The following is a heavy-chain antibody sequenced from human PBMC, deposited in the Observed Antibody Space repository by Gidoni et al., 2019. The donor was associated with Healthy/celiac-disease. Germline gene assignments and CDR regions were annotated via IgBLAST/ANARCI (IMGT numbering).Heavy chain of an antibody. Sequence: EVQLVQSGAEVKKPGESLRISGKGSGYSVTSYWISWVRQMPGKGLEWMGRIDPSDSYTNYSPSFQGHVTISADKSISTAYLQWSSLKASDTAMYYCAMLGYCSSTSCHPEIDAFDIWGQGTMVTVSS. CDR1: GYSVTSYW. D-gene: IGHD2-2*01. V-gene: IGHV5-10-1*03. CDR2: IDPSDSYT. CDR3: AMLGYCSSTSCHPEIDAFDI. J-gene: IGHJ3*02.